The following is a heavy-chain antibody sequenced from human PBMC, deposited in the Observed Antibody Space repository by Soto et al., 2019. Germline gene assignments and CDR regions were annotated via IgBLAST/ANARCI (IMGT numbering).Heavy chain of an antibody. V-gene: IGHV3-23*01. J-gene: IGHJ4*02. CDR2: ISGSGGST. D-gene: IGHD5-12*01. CDR1: GFTFSNYA. Sequence: PGGSLRLSCAASGFTFSNYAMSWVRQAPGKGLEWVSCISGSGGSTYYADSVKGRFTISRDNTKNTLYLQMNSLRAEDTAVYYCASSSYPYDSLMDLDYWGRGAPVTVSS. CDR3: ASSSYPYDSLMDLDY.